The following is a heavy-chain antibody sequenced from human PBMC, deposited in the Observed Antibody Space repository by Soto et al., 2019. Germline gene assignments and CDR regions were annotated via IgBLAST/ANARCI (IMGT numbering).Heavy chain of an antibody. CDR3: ARVPEEWSYNWFDP. J-gene: IGHJ5*02. V-gene: IGHV1-18*01. Sequence: GASVKVSCKASGYTFTSYGISWVRQAPGQGLERMGWISAYNGNTNYAQKLQGRVTMTTDTSTSTAYMELRSLRSDDTAVYYCARVPEEWSYNWFDPWGQGILVTVSS. CDR2: ISAYNGNT. CDR1: GYTFTSYG. D-gene: IGHD3-3*01.